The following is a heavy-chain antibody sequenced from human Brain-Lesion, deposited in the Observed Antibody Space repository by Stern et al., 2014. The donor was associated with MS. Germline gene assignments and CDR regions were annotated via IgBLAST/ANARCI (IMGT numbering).Heavy chain of an antibody. Sequence: VQLVESGPGLVKPSETLSLTCTVAGGSVSSTSYAWAWIRQPPGKGLEWIGTIYYSGDTYYSPSLKSRLTISLHPSKNHFSRQLRSVTAADTAVYYCAGEEDIRYCSGGSCTGNWFDPWGQGTLVTVSS. J-gene: IGHJ5*02. CDR2: IYYSGDT. CDR1: GGSVSSTSYA. V-gene: IGHV4-39*02. D-gene: IGHD2-15*01. CDR3: AGEEDIRYCSGGSCTGNWFDP.